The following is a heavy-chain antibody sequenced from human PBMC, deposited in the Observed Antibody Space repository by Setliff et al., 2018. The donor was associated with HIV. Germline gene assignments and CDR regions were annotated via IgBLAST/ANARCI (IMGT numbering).Heavy chain of an antibody. D-gene: IGHD3-9*01. V-gene: IGHV4-39*07. Sequence: SETLSLTCSVSDGSISSSNYYWGWIRQPPGKRLEWIGSVYYSGSTYYNPSLKSRVTISVDTSKNQFSVKLSSVTAADTAVYYCAREGPGRSFDWLSGFDPWGQGTLVTVS. CDR3: AREGPGRSFDWLSGFDP. CDR1: DGSISSSNYY. J-gene: IGHJ5*02. CDR2: VYYSGST.